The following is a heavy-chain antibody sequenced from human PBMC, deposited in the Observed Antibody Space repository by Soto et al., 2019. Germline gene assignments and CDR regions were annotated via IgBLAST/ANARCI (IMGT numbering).Heavy chain of an antibody. CDR1: GYTFTSYG. D-gene: IGHD6-19*01. CDR2: ISAYNGHT. Sequence: QVQLVQSGAEVKKPGASVKVSCKASGYTFTSYGIIWVRQAPGQGLEWMGWISAYNGHTKYAQKLKGRVTMTTDTSTSTAYMELRSLRSDDTAVYYCARAVAGPLFSDYWGQGTLVTVSS. J-gene: IGHJ4*02. V-gene: IGHV1-18*01. CDR3: ARAVAGPLFSDY.